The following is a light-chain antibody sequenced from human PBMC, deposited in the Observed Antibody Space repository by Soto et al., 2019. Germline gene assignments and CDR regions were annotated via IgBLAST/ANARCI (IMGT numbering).Light chain of an antibody. V-gene: IGLV2-14*01. Sequence: QSALTQPASVSGSPGQSITISCTGTSNDVGGYDYVSWYQQHPGKAPKLMIHDVTNRPSGVSNRFSGSKSDNTASLTISGLQAEDEADYYCNSYSSSSTLYVFGSGTKVTVL. J-gene: IGLJ1*01. CDR2: DVT. CDR1: SNDVGGYDY. CDR3: NSYSSSSTLYV.